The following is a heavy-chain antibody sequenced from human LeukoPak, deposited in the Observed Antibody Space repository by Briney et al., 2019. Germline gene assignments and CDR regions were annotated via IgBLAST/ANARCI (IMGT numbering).Heavy chain of an antibody. CDR2: IYYSRST. CDR3: ARSSGYSSSGGLNWFDT. J-gene: IGHJ5*02. D-gene: IGHD6-13*01. Sequence: SETLSLTCTVSGGSISSSSYYWGWIRQPPGKGLEWIGSIYYSRSTYYNPSLKSRVTISVDTSKNQFSLKLSSVTAADTAVYYCARSSGYSSSGGLNWFDTWGQGTLVTVSS. CDR1: GGSISSSSYY. V-gene: IGHV4-39*01.